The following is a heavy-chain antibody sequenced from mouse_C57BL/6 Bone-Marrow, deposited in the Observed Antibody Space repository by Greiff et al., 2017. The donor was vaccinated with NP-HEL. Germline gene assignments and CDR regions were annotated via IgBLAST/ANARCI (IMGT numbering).Heavy chain of an antibody. D-gene: IGHD1-1*01. J-gene: IGHJ4*01. CDR1: GFSLTSYG. CDR3: ARKTDCYDGSCDAMDY. Sequence: VQRVESGPGLVQPSQSLSITCTASGFSLTSYGVHWVRQSPGKGLEWLGVIWSGGSTAYYAAFISRLSTSTDNSTSQVFFKMNSLQADDTAIYYCARKTDCYDGSCDAMDYWGQGTSVTVSS. V-gene: IGHV2-2*01. CDR2: IWSGGST.